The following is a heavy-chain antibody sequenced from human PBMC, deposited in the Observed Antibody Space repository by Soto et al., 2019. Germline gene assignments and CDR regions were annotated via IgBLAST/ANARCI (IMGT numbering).Heavy chain of an antibody. CDR2: TYYRSKWYN. J-gene: IGHJ6*02. CDR1: GDSVTSNSSA. V-gene: IGHV6-1*01. CDR3: ARDPRIADYYGMDV. D-gene: IGHD6-13*01. Sequence: SRTLSLTCSISGDSVTSNSSAWNCIRQSPSRVLEWLGSTYYRSKWYNDYAVSVKSRITINPDTSKNQFSMHLNAVTAEYRAVYHCARDPRIADYYGMDVWGQGTTVTVSS.